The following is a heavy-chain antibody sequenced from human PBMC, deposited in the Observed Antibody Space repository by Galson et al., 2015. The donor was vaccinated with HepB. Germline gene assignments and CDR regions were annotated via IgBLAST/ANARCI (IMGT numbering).Heavy chain of an antibody. CDR3: ATLKGSSWYTPRDY. CDR2: LYPCDSDT. J-gene: IGHJ4*02. V-gene: IGHV5-51*03. D-gene: IGHD6-13*01. Sequence: SGAEVIKPGESLKISCNGCGYSFTSYGSCCVRQMPGKGLERMGSLYPCDSDTRYSPSFQGQVTISADKSLRTAYLQWSSLKATDTAMYYCATLKGSSWYTPRDYWGQGTLVTVSS. CDR1: GYSFTSYG.